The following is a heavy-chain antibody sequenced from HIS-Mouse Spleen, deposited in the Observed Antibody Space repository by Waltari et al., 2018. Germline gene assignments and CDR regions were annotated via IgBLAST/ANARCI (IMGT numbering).Heavy chain of an antibody. Sequence: QVQLVQSGAEVKKPGASVKVSCKASGYTFTSYDINWVRQATGQGLEWMGWMNPNRGNTGHAQKCQGRGTMTRKNSIRKAYMELSSLRSEDTAVYYCARIGSHRRGYSYGYWFDPWGQGTLVTVSS. CDR2: MNPNRGNT. D-gene: IGHD5-18*01. CDR1: GYTFTSYD. J-gene: IGHJ5*02. CDR3: ARIGSHRRGYSYGYWFDP. V-gene: IGHV1-8*01.